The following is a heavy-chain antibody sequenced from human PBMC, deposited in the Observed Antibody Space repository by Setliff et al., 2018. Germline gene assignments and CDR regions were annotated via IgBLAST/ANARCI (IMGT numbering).Heavy chain of an antibody. D-gene: IGHD3-3*01. CDR3: ARGYYNFLSGYYTPYYFDY. J-gene: IGHJ4*02. V-gene: IGHV4-4*08. Sequence: SETLSLTCTVSDVSISGYYWSWIRQPPGKGLEWIGYIHSSGRSNYNPSLKSRVTTSIDTSKNQSSLKLSSVTAADTAVYFCARGYYNFLSGYYTPYYFDYWGQGTLVTVSS. CDR2: IHSSGRS. CDR1: DVSISGYY.